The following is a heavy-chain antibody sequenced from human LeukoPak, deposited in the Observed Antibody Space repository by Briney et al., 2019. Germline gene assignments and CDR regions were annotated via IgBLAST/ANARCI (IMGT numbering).Heavy chain of an antibody. CDR3: ATSRSYCSGGSCHLGGWFGP. CDR1: GYTLTELS. CDR2: FDPEDGET. V-gene: IGHV1-24*01. J-gene: IGHJ5*02. D-gene: IGHD2-15*01. Sequence: GASVKVSCKVSGYTLTELSMHWVRQAPGKGLEWMGGFDPEDGETIYAQKFQGRVTMTEDTSTDTAYMELSSLRSEDTAVYYCATSRSYCSGGSCHLGGWFGPWGQGTLVTVSS.